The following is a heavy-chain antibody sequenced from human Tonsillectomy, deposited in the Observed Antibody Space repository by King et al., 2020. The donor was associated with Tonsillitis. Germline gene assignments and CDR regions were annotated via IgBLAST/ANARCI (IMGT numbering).Heavy chain of an antibody. Sequence: VQLVESGGGLVNPGGSLRLACATSGFTFSDFDMHWVRQAPGKGLEWVSSISLIPGYIYYADLVKGRFTTSRDNAKNSLYLQMSSLRAEDTAVYYCAKDKGADHFDSGRGAFDIWGQGTMVTVSS. CDR3: AKDKGADHFDSGRGAFDI. J-gene: IGHJ3*02. CDR2: ISLIPGYI. V-gene: IGHV3-21*01. D-gene: IGHD5-12*01. CDR1: GFTFSDFD.